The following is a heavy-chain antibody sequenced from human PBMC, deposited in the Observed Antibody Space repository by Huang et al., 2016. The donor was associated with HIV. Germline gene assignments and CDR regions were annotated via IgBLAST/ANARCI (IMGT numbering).Heavy chain of an antibody. D-gene: IGHD3-10*01. CDR3: SRALYYHGSGSYSDY. Sequence: QVQLQESGPGLVKPSQTLSLTCTVSGDSIGSGGHYWSWIRQPPGKGLDWLGFIYYRGSTYHHPSLKSRVTISVDTSKNQFSLKLSSVTAADTAVYFCSRALYYHGSGSYSDYWGRGTLVTVSS. V-gene: IGHV4-30-4*08. CDR1: GDSIGSGGHY. J-gene: IGHJ4*02. CDR2: IYYRGST.